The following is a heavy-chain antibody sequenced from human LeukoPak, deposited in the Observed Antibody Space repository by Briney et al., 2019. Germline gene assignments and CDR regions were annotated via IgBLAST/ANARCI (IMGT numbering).Heavy chain of an antibody. CDR1: GGSISSSSFY. V-gene: IGHV4-39*01. CDR2: IYYSVST. CDR3: ARLRDYHYNYMDV. J-gene: IGHJ6*03. Sequence: PSETLSLTCTVSGGSISSSSFYWGWIRQPPGKGLEWIGIIYYSVSTYYNPSLKSRVTISVDTSKNQFSLKLSSVTAADTAVYYCARLRDYHYNYMDVWGKGTTVTISS.